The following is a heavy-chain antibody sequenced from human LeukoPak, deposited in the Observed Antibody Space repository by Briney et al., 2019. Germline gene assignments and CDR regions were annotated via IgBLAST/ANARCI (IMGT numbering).Heavy chain of an antibody. Sequence: SETLSLTCTVSGDSVSNDNFYWGWIRQPPGKGLEWIGSIYYSGSTYYNPSLNSRVTISGDSSKNQFSLKLSSVTAADTAVYYCARGSSSWTPRLYNWFDPWGQGTLVTVSS. J-gene: IGHJ5*02. CDR1: GDSVSNDNFY. CDR3: ARGSSSWTPRLYNWFDP. CDR2: IYYSGST. V-gene: IGHV4-39*01. D-gene: IGHD6-13*01.